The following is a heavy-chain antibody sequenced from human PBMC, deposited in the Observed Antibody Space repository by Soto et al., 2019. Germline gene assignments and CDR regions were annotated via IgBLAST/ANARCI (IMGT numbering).Heavy chain of an antibody. Sequence: SLSRASNCSGAALNRGNYYWSWIRQVPGKGLEWIGHIYVTGAVDYNPSLRDRITISQDTSERQFSLNLRLVTAADTAVYYCAGLRIATNNYKWFDPWGQGTLVTVSS. CDR3: AGLRIATNNYKWFDP. CDR2: IYVTGAV. CDR1: GAALNRGNYY. V-gene: IGHV4-31*03. D-gene: IGHD2-21*01. J-gene: IGHJ5*02.